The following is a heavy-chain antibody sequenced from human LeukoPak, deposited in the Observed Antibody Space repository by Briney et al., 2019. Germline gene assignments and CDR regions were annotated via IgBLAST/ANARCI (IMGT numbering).Heavy chain of an antibody. CDR1: GGSFSGYY. D-gene: IGHD2-2*01. CDR3: ARRYCSSTSCHTGFDP. V-gene: IGHV4-34*01. CDR2: INHSGST. J-gene: IGHJ5*02. Sequence: PSETLSLTCAVYGGSFSGYYWSWIRQPPGKGREWIGEINHSGSTNYNPSLKSRVTISVDTSKNQFSLKLSSVTAADTAVYYCARRYCSSTSCHTGFDPWGQGTLVTVSS.